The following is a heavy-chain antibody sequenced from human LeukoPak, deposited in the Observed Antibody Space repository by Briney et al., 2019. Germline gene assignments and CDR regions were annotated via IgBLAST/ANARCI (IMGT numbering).Heavy chain of an antibody. Sequence: PGGSLRLSCAASGFAFSFYWMSWVRQAPGKGLEWVANIKEDGSEINYADSVRGRFTISRDNAKNSLYLQMNSLRAEDTAVYYCARGYTCGYWGQGTLVIVSS. CDR2: IKEDGSEI. CDR3: ARGYTCGY. CDR1: GFAFSFYW. D-gene: IGHD5-18*01. V-gene: IGHV3-7*04. J-gene: IGHJ4*02.